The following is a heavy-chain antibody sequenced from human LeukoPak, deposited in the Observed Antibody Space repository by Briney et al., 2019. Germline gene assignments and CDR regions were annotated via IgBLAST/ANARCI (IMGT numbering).Heavy chain of an antibody. D-gene: IGHD5-18*01. CDR3: ARMQVYSYAPYYGMDV. V-gene: IGHV4-34*01. CDR2: INHSGST. CDR1: GGSFSGYY. Sequence: SETLSLTCAVYGGSFSGYYWSWIRQPPGKGLEWIGEINHSGSTNYNPSLKSRVTISVDTSKNQFSLKLSSVTAADTAVYYCARMQVYSYAPYYGMDVWGQGTTVTVSS. J-gene: IGHJ6*02.